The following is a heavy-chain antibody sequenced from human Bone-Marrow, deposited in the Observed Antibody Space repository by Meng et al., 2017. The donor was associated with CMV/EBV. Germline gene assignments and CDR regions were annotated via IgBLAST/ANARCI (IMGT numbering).Heavy chain of an antibody. CDR1: GYTFTSYD. V-gene: IGHV1-8*01. Sequence: ASVKVSCKASGYTFTSYDINWVRQATGQGLEWMGWMNPNSGNTGYAQKFQGRVTMTRNTSISTAYMELSSLRSEDTAVYYCARDRLVGATSWWYFDYWGQGTLVTVSS. CDR3: ARDRLVGATSWWYFDY. D-gene: IGHD1-26*01. J-gene: IGHJ4*02. CDR2: MNPNSGNT.